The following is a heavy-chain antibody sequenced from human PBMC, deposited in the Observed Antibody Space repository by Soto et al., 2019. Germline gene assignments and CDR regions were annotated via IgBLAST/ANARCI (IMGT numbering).Heavy chain of an antibody. D-gene: IGHD2-2*01. CDR1: GGSISSYY. Sequence: SETLSLTCTVSGGSISSYYWSWIRQRAGKGLEWIGRLYTSWSTNYNPSLKSRVTMSVDTSKNKFSLKLSSVTAADTAVYYRARGACSSTSCHFGFDYWGQGTLVTVS. J-gene: IGHJ4*02. CDR2: LYTSWST. CDR3: ARGACSSTSCHFGFDY. V-gene: IGHV4-4*07.